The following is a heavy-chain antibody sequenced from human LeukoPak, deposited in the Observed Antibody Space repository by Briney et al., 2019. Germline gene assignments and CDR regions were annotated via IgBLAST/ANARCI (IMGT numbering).Heavy chain of an antibody. CDR3: ARAGVGYCSGGSCYSGYYYYGMDV. D-gene: IGHD2-15*01. CDR2: IYSGGST. J-gene: IGHJ6*02. V-gene: IGHV3-53*01. CDR1: GFTFDDYG. Sequence: GGSLRLSCAASGFTFDDYGMSWVRQAPGKGLEWVSVIYSGGSTYYAAYVKGRFTISRDNSKNTLYLQMNSLRAEDTAVYYCARAGVGYCSGGSCYSGYYYYGMDVWGQGTTVTVSS.